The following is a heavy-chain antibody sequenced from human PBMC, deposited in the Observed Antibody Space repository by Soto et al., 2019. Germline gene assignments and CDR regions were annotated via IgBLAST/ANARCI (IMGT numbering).Heavy chain of an antibody. J-gene: IGHJ4*02. Sequence: QVQLVESGGGVVQPGRSLRLSCAASGFTFSSYGMHWVRQAPGKGLEWVAVISYDGSNKYYADSVKGRFTISRDNSKNPLYLQMNSLRAEDTAVYYCAKVSQDIVATPPLDHWGQGTLVTVSS. CDR2: ISYDGSNK. V-gene: IGHV3-30*18. CDR3: AKVSQDIVATPPLDH. D-gene: IGHD5-12*01. CDR1: GFTFSSYG.